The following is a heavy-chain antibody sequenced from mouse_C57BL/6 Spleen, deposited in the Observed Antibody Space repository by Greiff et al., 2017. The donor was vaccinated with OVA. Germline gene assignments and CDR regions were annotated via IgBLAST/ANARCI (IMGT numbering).Heavy chain of an antibody. CDR2: IYPRDGST. V-gene: IGHV1-85*01. CDR3: ARPSLYYYGSSYWHFDV. J-gene: IGHJ1*03. Sequence: QVQLQQSGPELVKPGASVKLSCKASGYTFTSYDINWVKQRPGQGLEWIGWIYPRDGSTKYNEKFKGKATLTVDTSSSTAYMELHSLTSEDSAVYFCARPSLYYYGSSYWHFDVWGTGTTVTVSS. D-gene: IGHD1-1*01. CDR1: GYTFTSYD.